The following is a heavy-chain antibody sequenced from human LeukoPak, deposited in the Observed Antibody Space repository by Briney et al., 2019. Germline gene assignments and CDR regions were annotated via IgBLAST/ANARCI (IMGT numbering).Heavy chain of an antibody. CDR2: INHSGST. CDR1: GGSFSGYY. CDR3: ARASRELWSIDY. D-gene: IGHD5-18*01. J-gene: IGHJ4*02. Sequence: SETLSLTCAVYGGSFSGYYWSWIRQPPGKGLEWIGEINHSGSTDYNPSLKSRVIISVDTSKNQFSLKLSSVTAADTAVYYCARASRELWSIDYWGQGTLVTVSS. V-gene: IGHV4-34*01.